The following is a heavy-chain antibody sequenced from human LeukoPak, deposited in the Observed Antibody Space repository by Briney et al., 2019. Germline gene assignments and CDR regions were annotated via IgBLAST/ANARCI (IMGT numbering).Heavy chain of an antibody. Sequence: ASVKVSCKASGYTFTNYFVYWVRQAPGQGLEWIGIINPTSVGREYAQKFQGRITMTRDTSTSTVYMELNSLRSDDTAVYYCARMGRGDQDWYFDLWGRGTLITASS. V-gene: IGHV1-46*01. CDR1: GYTFTNYF. D-gene: IGHD4-17*01. CDR2: INPTSVGR. CDR3: ARMGRGDQDWYFDL. J-gene: IGHJ2*01.